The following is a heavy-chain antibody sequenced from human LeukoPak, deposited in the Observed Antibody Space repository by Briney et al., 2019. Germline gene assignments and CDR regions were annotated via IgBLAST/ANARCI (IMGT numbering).Heavy chain of an antibody. J-gene: IGHJ3*02. CDR1: GGSISRGGYY. V-gene: IGHV4-31*03. D-gene: IGHD3-10*01. CDR3: ATVVRGPIGAFDI. Sequence: SQTLSLTCTVSGGSISRGGYYWSWIRQHPGKGLEWIGYIYYSGSTYYNPSLKSRVTISVDTSKNQFSLKLSSVTAADTAVYYCATVVRGPIGAFDIWGQGTMVTVSS. CDR2: IYYSGST.